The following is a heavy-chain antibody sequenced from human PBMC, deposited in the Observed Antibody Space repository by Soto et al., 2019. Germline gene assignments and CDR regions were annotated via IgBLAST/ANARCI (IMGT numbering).Heavy chain of an antibody. CDR1: GFTFSSYG. J-gene: IGHJ4*02. V-gene: IGHV3-33*01. CDR2: IWYDGSNK. Sequence: GGSLRLSCAASGFTFSSYGMHWVRQAPGKGLEWVAVIWYDGSNKYYADSVKGRFTISRDNSKNTLYLQMNSLRAEDTAVYYCARGSPYDILTGYLDYWGQGTLVTVSS. CDR3: ARGSPYDILTGYLDY. D-gene: IGHD3-9*01.